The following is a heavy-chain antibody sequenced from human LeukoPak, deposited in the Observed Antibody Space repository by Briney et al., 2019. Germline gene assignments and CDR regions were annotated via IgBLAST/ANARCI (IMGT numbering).Heavy chain of an antibody. V-gene: IGHV4-4*07. CDR3: AITSSNWYREGGQSFDY. D-gene: IGHD6-13*01. J-gene: IGHJ4*02. CDR1: GGSISSYY. Sequence: SETLSLTCTVSGGSISSYYWRWIRQPAGKGLEWIGRIYSSGSTNYNPSLKRRVTMSVDTSKNQFSLKLSSVTAADTAVYYCAITSSNWYREGGQSFDYWGEGTLVTVSS. CDR2: IYSSGST.